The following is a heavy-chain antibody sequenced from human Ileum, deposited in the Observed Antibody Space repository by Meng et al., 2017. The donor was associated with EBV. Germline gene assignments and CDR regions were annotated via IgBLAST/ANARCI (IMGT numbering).Heavy chain of an antibody. CDR2: FNPYNGNT. V-gene: IGHV1-18*01. J-gene: IGHJ4*02. D-gene: IGHD3-3*01. Sequence: VKLGQVEDEVKAPGDSVKVACKAAGYTFTTYGINWVRQAPGKGLVWVGLFNPYNGNTNLTQKFQGRVTMTIDTSTSTIYMQLRSLRSDDTAVYYCARSVDFWDGYGEPSKPYYFDYWGQGVLVTVSS. CDR1: GYTFTTYG. CDR3: ARSVDFWDGYGEPSKPYYFDY.